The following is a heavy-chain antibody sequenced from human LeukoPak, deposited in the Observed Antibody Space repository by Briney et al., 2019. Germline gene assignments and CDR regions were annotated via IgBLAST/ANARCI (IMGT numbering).Heavy chain of an antibody. CDR2: ISGSGGSP. V-gene: IGHV3-23*01. J-gene: IGHJ2*01. CDR3: ARRVIGDWYFDL. CDR1: GFTFSSYA. D-gene: IGHD7-27*01. Sequence: PGGSLRLSCAASGFTFSSYAMSWVRQAPGKGLEWVSAISGSGGSPYYADSVKGRFSISRDNSKNTLYLQMNSLRAEDTAVYYCARRVIGDWYFDLWGRGTLVTVSS.